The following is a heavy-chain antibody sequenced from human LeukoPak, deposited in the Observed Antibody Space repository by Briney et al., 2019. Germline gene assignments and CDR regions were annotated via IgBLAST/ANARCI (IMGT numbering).Heavy chain of an antibody. CDR3: ARDYGMDV. CDR1: GFTFSSYA. J-gene: IGHJ6*02. CDR2: ISHDGSNK. V-gene: IGHV3-30-3*01. Sequence: PGGSLRLSCAASGFTFSSYAMHWVRQAPGKGLEWVAVISHDGSNKYYADSVKGRFTISRDNSKNTLYLQMNSLRAEDTAVYYCARDYGMDVWGQGTTVTVSS.